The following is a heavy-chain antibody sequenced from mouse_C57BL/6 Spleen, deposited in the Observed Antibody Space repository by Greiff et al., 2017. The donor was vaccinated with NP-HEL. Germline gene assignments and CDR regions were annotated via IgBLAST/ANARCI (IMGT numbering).Heavy chain of an antibody. CDR1: GYTFTSYW. J-gene: IGHJ1*03. CDR2: IYPGSGST. Sequence: QVQLQQSGAELVKPGASVKMSCKASGYTFTSYWITWVKQRPGQGLEWIGDIYPGSGSTNYNEKFKSKATLTVDTSSSTAYMQLSSLTSEDSAVYYCARRVYDYDRDWYFDVWGTGTTVTVSS. D-gene: IGHD2-4*01. V-gene: IGHV1-55*01. CDR3: ARRVYDYDRDWYFDV.